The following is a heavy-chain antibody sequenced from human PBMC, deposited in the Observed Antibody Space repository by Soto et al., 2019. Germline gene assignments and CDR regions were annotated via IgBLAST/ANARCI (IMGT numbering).Heavy chain of an antibody. CDR2: ISYDGTSN. D-gene: IGHD3-10*01. CDR1: GFTFGYYA. V-gene: IGHV3-30-3*01. CDR3: ARDSMGFDY. Sequence: GGSLRLSCAASGFTFGYYALHWVRQAPGKGLEWMSFISYDGTSNNDADSVKGRFTISRDNSKNTLYLQMNSLRPEDTAVYYCARDSMGFDYWGQGTLVTVSS. J-gene: IGHJ4*02.